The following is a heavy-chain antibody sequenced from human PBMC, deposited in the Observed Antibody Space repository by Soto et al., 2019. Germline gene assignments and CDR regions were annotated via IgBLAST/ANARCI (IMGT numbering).Heavy chain of an antibody. V-gene: IGHV3-73*02. J-gene: IGHJ6*02. D-gene: IGHD2-8*01. CDR2: VRSKIHNDAT. CDR1: GFTFSRSD. CDR3: SRHEEGRRMVFYGMDV. Sequence: QLVESGGGLVQAGGSLRLSCSASGFTFSRSDLHWVRQAPGNGLEWVGRVRSKIHNDATSFADSVRCRFTISRNDSDHTVSREMSGLKSEDTALYYCSRHEEGRRMVFYGMDVWGQGTTVTVSS.